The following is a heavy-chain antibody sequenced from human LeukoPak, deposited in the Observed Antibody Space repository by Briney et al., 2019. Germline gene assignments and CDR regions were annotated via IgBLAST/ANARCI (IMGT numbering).Heavy chain of an antibody. Sequence: KPSQTLSLTCTVSGGSISSGSYYWSWLRQPAGKGLEWIGRIYSSGSTNYNPSLKSRVTISGDTSKNQFSLKLSSVTAADTAVYHCALIDYGDTSFDYWGQGTLVTVSS. V-gene: IGHV4-61*02. CDR3: ALIDYGDTSFDY. D-gene: IGHD4-17*01. CDR1: GGSISSGSYY. CDR2: IYSSGST. J-gene: IGHJ4*02.